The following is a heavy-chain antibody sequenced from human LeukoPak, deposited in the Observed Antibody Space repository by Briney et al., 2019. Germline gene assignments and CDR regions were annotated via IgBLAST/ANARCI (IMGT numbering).Heavy chain of an antibody. Sequence: SETLSLTCAVYGGAFSGYYWSWIRQPPGKGLEWMGEINHSGSTNYNPSLKSRVTISVDTSKNQFSLKLSAVTGADTAVYYCARELYGSGNSWGQGTLVTVSS. CDR1: GGAFSGYY. CDR3: ARELYGSGNS. D-gene: IGHD3-10*01. CDR2: INHSGST. J-gene: IGHJ4*02. V-gene: IGHV4-34*01.